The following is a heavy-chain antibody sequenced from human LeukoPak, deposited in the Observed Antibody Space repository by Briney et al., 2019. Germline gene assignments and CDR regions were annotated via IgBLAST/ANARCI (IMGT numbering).Heavy chain of an antibody. J-gene: IGHJ4*02. D-gene: IGHD6-19*01. CDR2: IYYSGST. V-gene: IGHV4-59*01. Sequence: SETLSLTCTVSGGSISSYYWSWIRQPPGEGLEWIGYIYYSGSTNYNPSLKSRVTISVDTSKNRFSLRLSSVTAADTAVYYCARAYSSGWSDYWGQGTLVTVSS. CDR3: ARAYSSGWSDY. CDR1: GGSISSYY.